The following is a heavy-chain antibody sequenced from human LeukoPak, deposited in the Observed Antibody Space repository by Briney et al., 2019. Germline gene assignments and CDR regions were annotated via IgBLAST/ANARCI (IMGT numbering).Heavy chain of an antibody. CDR2: ISSEGSST. J-gene: IGHJ6*03. CDR3: AKQHHTTSYYHYYYMDV. CDR1: GFTFSIYW. D-gene: IGHD1-1*01. V-gene: IGHV3-74*01. Sequence: GGSLRLSCAASGFTFSIYWMHWVRQAPGKGLVWVSRISSEGSSTTYADSVKGRFTNSRDNSENTLYLQMNSLRAEDTAVYYCAKQHHTTSYYHYYYMDVWGKGTTVTVSS.